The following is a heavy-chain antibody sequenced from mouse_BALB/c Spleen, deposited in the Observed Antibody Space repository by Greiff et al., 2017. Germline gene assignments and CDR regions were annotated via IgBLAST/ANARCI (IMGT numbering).Heavy chain of an antibody. CDR1: GYTFTDYY. J-gene: IGHJ4*01. D-gene: IGHD1-2*01. V-gene: IGHV1-26*01. CDR2: VNPNNGGT. CDR3: ARLRLPYAMDY. Sequence: EVQLQQSGPELVKPGASVKISCKASGYTFTDYYMNWVKQSHGKSLEWIGLVNPNNGGTSYNQKFKGKATLTVDKSSSTAYMELRSLTSEDSAVYYCARLRLPYAMDYWGQGTSVTVSS.